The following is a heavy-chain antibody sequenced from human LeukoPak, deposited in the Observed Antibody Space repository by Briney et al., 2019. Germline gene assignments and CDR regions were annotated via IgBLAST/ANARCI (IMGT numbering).Heavy chain of an antibody. CDR2: ISYDAKNK. CDR3: AKDRHPARTDGYYFDY. CDR1: AFTFSTYG. D-gene: IGHD5-24*01. V-gene: IGHV3-30*18. J-gene: IGHJ4*02. Sequence: GGSLRLSCAASAFTFSTYGMHWVRQAPGKGLEWAAVISYDAKNKYYSDSVKGRFTISRDNSKNTLYLQMNSLRAEDTAVYYCAKDRHPARTDGYYFDYWGQGTLVIVSS.